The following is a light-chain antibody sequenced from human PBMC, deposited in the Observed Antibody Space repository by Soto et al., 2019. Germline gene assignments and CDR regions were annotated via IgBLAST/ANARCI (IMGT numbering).Light chain of an antibody. J-gene: IGLJ3*02. Sequence: QSVLTQPPSASGTPGQRVTISCPGSSSNIGSNTVNWYQQLPGTAPKLLIYSNNQRPSGVPDRFSGSKSGTSASLAISGLQSEDEADYYCAAWYDSLNGPVFGGGTKLTVL. CDR2: SNN. CDR3: AAWYDSLNGPV. CDR1: SSNIGSNT. V-gene: IGLV1-44*01.